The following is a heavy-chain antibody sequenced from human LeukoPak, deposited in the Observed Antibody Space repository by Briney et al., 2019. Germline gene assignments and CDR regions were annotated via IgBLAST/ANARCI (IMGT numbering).Heavy chain of an antibody. V-gene: IGHV5-51*01. Sequence: GESLKISFKGPGYSFTSYWIGWVRQMPGKGREWVGIIYPGDSDTRYSPSFQGQVTISADKSISTAYLQWSSLKASDTAMYYCARYYYDSSGYTPHYYFDYWGQGTLVTVSS. CDR3: ARYYYDSSGYTPHYYFDY. D-gene: IGHD3-22*01. J-gene: IGHJ4*02. CDR2: IYPGDSDT. CDR1: GYSFTSYW.